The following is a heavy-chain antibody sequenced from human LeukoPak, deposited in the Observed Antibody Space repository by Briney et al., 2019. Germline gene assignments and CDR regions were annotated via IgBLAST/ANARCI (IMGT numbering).Heavy chain of an antibody. V-gene: IGHV3-7*01. CDR2: IKQDGSEK. Sequence: PGGSLRLSCTASGFTISTYWMSWVRQAPGKGLECVASIKQDGSEKEYVDSVKGRFTISRDNAKNSLYLQMISLRAEDTAVYYCARWRGAQSEFEYWGQGTLVTVSS. CDR3: ARWRGAQSEFEY. J-gene: IGHJ4*02. CDR1: GFTISTYW. D-gene: IGHD3-3*01.